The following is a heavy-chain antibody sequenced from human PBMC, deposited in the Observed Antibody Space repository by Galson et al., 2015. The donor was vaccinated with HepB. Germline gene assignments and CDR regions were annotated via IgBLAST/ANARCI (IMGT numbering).Heavy chain of an antibody. Sequence: ETLSLTCTVSGGSISSYYWSWIRQPPGKGLEWIGYIYYSGSTNYNPSLKSRVTISVDTSKNQFSLKLSSVTAADTAVYYCARGDGSGNILYYYYGMDVWGQGTTVTVSS. J-gene: IGHJ6*02. D-gene: IGHD3-10*01. V-gene: IGHV4-59*01. CDR1: GGSISSYY. CDR2: IYYSGST. CDR3: ARGDGSGNILYYYYGMDV.